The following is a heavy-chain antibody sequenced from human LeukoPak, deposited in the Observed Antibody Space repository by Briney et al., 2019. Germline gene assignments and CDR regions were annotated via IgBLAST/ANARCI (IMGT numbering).Heavy chain of an antibody. V-gene: IGHV5-51*01. Sequence: GESLKISCKGSGYSFTSYWIGWVRQMPGKGLEWMGIIYPGDSDTRYSPSFQGQVTISADKSISTAYLQWSSLKASDTAMYYCASTRGYDYVWGSYRYTHNFYFDYWGQGTLVTVSS. J-gene: IGHJ4*02. CDR3: ASTRGYDYVWGSYRYTHNFYFDY. CDR1: GYSFTSYW. CDR2: IYPGDSDT. D-gene: IGHD3-16*02.